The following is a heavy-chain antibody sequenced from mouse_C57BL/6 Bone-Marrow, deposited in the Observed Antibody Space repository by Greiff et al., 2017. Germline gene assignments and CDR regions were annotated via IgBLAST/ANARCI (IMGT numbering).Heavy chain of an antibody. CDR1: GFTFSDYY. Sequence: EVKLVESGGGLVQPGGSLKLSCAASGFTFSDYYMYWVRQTPEKRLEWVAYISNGGGSTYYPDTVKGRFTISRDNAKNTLYLQMSRLKSEDTAMYYCARRFYYYGSSYGYFDVWGTGTTVTVSS. D-gene: IGHD1-1*01. V-gene: IGHV5-12*01. J-gene: IGHJ1*03. CDR3: ARRFYYYGSSYGYFDV. CDR2: ISNGGGST.